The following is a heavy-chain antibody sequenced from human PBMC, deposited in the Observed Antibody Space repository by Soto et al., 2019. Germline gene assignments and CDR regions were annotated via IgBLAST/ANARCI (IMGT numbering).Heavy chain of an antibody. Sequence: GGSLRLSCAASGFTFSSYGMHWVRQAPGKGLEWVAVISYDGSNKYYADSVKGRFTISRDNSKNTLYLQMNSLRAEDTAVYYCAKDSHPLEGGHWGCYFDYWGQGTLVTVSS. J-gene: IGHJ4*02. CDR2: ISYDGSNK. CDR1: GFTFSSYG. CDR3: AKDSHPLEGGHWGCYFDY. V-gene: IGHV3-30*18. D-gene: IGHD7-27*01.